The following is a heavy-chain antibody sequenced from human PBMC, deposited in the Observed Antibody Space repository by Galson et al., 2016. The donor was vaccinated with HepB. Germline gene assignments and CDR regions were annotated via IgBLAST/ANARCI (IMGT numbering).Heavy chain of an antibody. D-gene: IGHD3-10*01. Sequence: SVKVSCKASGYTLTDYYIHWVRQAPGQGLEWVGWINPNSGGTNYAQKFQGRVTMTRDTSISTAYMELSGLKSDDTAVYYCARVFTMVRGVTNTFYYYGMDVWGQGTTVTVSS. CDR3: ARVFTMVRGVTNTFYYYGMDV. CDR1: GYTLTDYY. J-gene: IGHJ6*02. CDR2: INPNSGGT. V-gene: IGHV1-2*02.